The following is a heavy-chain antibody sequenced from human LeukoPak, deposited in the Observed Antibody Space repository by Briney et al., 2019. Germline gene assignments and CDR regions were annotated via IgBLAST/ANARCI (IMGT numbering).Heavy chain of an antibody. CDR2: ISSSSSYI. CDR1: GFTFSTYS. V-gene: IGHV3-21*01. CDR3: ARAQSGYYFDY. J-gene: IGHJ4*02. Sequence: GGSLRLSCAASGFTFSTYSMNWVRQAPGKGLEWVSSISSSSSYIYYADSVKGRFTISRDNAKNSLYLQMNSLRAEDTAVYYCARAQSGYYFDYWGQGTLVTVSS.